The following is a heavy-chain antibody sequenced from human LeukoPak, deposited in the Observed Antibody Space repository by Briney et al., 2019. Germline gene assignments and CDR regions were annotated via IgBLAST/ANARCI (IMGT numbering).Heavy chain of an antibody. J-gene: IGHJ4*02. CDR1: ADSLSSGGHY. V-gene: IGHV4-31*03. Sequence: SETLSLTCTVSADSLSSGGHYWAWIRQFPGKGLESVGFIHHSGRSRHNPSLKDRVAISVDTSRKQLALKLSSVTAADTAMYYCARGGNRFGGFYFDYWGQGIQVIVSS. D-gene: IGHD3-10*01. CDR2: IHHSGRS. CDR3: ARGGNRFGGFYFDY.